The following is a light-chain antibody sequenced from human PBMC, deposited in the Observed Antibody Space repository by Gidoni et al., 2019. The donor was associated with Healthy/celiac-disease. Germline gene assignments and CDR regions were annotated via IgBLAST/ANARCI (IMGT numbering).Light chain of an antibody. CDR2: GAS. Sequence: EIVLTQSPGTLSLSPGERATLSGRASQSVSSSYLASYQQKPGQDPRLLIYGASSRATGIPHRVSGSGSGTDFTLTISRLEPEDFAVYYCQQHGSSPPRTFGQGTKVEIK. CDR1: QSVSSSY. J-gene: IGKJ1*01. V-gene: IGKV3-20*01. CDR3: QQHGSSPPRT.